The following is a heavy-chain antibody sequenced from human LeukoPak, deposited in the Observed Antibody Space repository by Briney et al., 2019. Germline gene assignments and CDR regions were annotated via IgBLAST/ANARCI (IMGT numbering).Heavy chain of an antibody. D-gene: IGHD2-15*01. J-gene: IGHJ5*02. Sequence: SVKVSCKASGGTFSSYAISWVRQAPGQGLEWMGGIIPIFGTANHAQKFQGRVTITADQSTSTAYMELSSLRSEDTAVYYCARDLDCSGGSCYSDNWFDPWGQGTLVTVSS. CDR1: GGTFSSYA. CDR2: IIPIFGTA. CDR3: ARDLDCSGGSCYSDNWFDP. V-gene: IGHV1-69*13.